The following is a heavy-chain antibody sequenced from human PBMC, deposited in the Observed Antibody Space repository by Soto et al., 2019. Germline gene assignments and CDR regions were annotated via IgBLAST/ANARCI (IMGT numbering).Heavy chain of an antibody. V-gene: IGHV4-34*01. CDR2: INHSGST. CDR1: GGSFSGYY. CDR3: ARARITIFGVVISPASPRFDD. J-gene: IGHJ4*02. Sequence: PSETLSLTCAVYGGSFSGYYWSWIRQPPGKGLEWIGEINHSGSTNYNPSLKSRVTISVDTSKNQFSLKLSSVTAAATAVHYCARARITIFGVVISPASPRFDDWGQRTLVTVSS. D-gene: IGHD3-3*01.